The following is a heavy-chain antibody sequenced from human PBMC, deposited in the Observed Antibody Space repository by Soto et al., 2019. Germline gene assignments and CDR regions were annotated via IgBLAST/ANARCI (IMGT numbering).Heavy chain of an antibody. CDR2: IYSSGST. D-gene: IGHD3-22*01. Sequence: PGGSLRLPCAASGFTVSSNYMSWVRQAPGKGLEWVSVIYSSGSTYYADSVKGRFTISRDNSKNTLYLQMNSLRAEDTAVYYCARDMQYRYYYDSSGTSPRGPNYYYYYGMDVWGQGTTVTVSS. CDR3: ARDMQYRYYYDSSGTSPRGPNYYYYYGMDV. J-gene: IGHJ6*02. V-gene: IGHV3-53*01. CDR1: GFTVSSNY.